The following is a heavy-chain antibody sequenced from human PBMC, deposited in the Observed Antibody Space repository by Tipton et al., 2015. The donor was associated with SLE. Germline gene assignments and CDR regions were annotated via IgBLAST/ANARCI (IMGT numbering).Heavy chain of an antibody. D-gene: IGHD4-17*01. J-gene: IGHJ2*01. Sequence: LSLTCSASGFTFNSFGTHWVRQAPGKGLEWVALIWHDGSAEYYADSVKGRFTISRDNSRNTMYLQMNSLRPEDTAVYYCAKDKGFRDYVGWYFDLWGRGTLVTVSS. V-gene: IGHV3-30*02. CDR2: IWHDGSAE. CDR1: GFTFNSFG. CDR3: AKDKGFRDYVGWYFDL.